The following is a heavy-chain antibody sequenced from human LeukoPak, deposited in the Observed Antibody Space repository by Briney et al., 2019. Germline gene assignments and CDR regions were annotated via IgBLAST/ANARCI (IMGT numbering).Heavy chain of an antibody. Sequence: SETLSLTCTVSGGSISSSYWSWVRQPPGRGLKYIGHVYYSGRTDYNPSLKSRVTISVDTSKNQFSLKLSSGTAADTAVYYCARWYCTSGTCYYLDYWGQGTLVTVSS. CDR2: VYYSGRT. CDR3: ARWYCTSGTCYYLDY. J-gene: IGHJ4*02. CDR1: GGSISSSY. D-gene: IGHD2-2*01. V-gene: IGHV4-59*01.